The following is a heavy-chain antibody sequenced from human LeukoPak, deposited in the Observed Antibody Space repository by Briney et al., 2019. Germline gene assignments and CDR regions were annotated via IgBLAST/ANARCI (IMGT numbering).Heavy chain of an antibody. CDR1: GFTFSSYE. J-gene: IGHJ4*02. Sequence: GGSLRLSCAASGFTFSSYEMNWVRQAPGKGLEWVSYISSSGSTIYYADSVKGRFTISRDNAKNSLYLQMNSLRAEDTAVYYCARAMGTILPIDYWGQGTLVTVSS. D-gene: IGHD3-10*01. V-gene: IGHV3-48*03. CDR2: ISSSGSTI. CDR3: ARAMGTILPIDY.